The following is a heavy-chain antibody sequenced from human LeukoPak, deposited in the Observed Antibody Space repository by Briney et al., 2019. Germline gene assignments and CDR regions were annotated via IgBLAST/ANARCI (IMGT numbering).Heavy chain of an antibody. CDR1: GGSIFSYY. J-gene: IGHJ4*02. CDR2: IFYTGST. D-gene: IGHD1-7*01. V-gene: IGHV4-59*01. CDR3: ARAAPLNWNYALDY. Sequence: PSETLSLTCTVSGGSIFSYYWSWIRQPPGKGLEWIGYIFYTGSTNYNPSLESRVTISVDMSKSQFSLKLTSVTAADTAVYYCARAAPLNWNYALDYWGQGTLVTVSS.